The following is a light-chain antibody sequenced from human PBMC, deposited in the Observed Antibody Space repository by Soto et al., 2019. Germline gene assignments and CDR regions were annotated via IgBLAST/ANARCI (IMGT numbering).Light chain of an antibody. V-gene: IGKV1-9*01. J-gene: IGKJ4*01. CDR3: QQLNGYQLA. Sequence: DIQLTQSPSFLSASVGDTVTITCRASQGMSTYLAWYQQKPGKVPKLLIRSASTLQSGVPPRFXGGGSGTXXXXXXXXLQPDDSGIYYCQQLNGYQLAFGGGTNVEIK. CDR2: SAS. CDR1: QGMSTY.